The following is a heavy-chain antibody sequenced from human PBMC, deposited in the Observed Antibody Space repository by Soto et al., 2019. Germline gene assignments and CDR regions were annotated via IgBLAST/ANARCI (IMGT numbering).Heavy chain of an antibody. CDR3: ARDGSNYYDSSGYMPYYYGMDV. CDR1: GFTFSSYG. V-gene: IGHV3-33*01. Sequence: PGGSLRLSCAASGFTFSSYGMHWVRQAPGKGLEWVAVIWYDGSNKYYADSVKGRFTISRDNSKNTLYLQMNSLRAEDTAVYYCARDGSNYYDSSGYMPYYYGMDVWGQGTTVTVSS. D-gene: IGHD3-22*01. J-gene: IGHJ6*02. CDR2: IWYDGSNK.